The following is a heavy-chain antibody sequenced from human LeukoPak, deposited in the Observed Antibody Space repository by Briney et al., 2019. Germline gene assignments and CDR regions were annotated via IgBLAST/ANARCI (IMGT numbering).Heavy chain of an antibody. D-gene: IGHD6-6*01. CDR3: ASSSLIGANFDY. Sequence: PGRSLRLSCAASGFTFSSYAMHWVRQAPGKGLEWVAVISYDGSNKYYADSVKGRFTISRDNSKNTLYLQMNSLRAEDTAVYYCASSSLIGANFDYWGQGTLVTVSS. CDR2: ISYDGSNK. J-gene: IGHJ4*02. CDR1: GFTFSSYA. V-gene: IGHV3-30-3*01.